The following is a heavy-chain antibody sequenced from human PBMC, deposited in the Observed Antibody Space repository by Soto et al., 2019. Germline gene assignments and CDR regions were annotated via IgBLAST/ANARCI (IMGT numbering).Heavy chain of an antibody. J-gene: IGHJ5*01. Sequence: SGGSLRLSCAASDLTLSSYAMSWARQAPRKGLEWVSAFSGSGGSTYYADSVKGRFTLSRDNSKNTLYLQMNSLRAEDAAVYYFAKCYSGRDLDWFNSWGQATLVTV. CDR3: AKCYSGRDLDWFNS. CDR1: DLTLSSYA. V-gene: IGHV3-23*01. D-gene: IGHD2-21*01. CDR2: FSGSGGST.